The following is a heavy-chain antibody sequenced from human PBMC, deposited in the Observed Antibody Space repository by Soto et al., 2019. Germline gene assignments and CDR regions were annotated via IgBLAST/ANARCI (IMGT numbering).Heavy chain of an antibody. CDR1: GFSLSTSGVG. V-gene: IGHV2-5*02. Sequence: QITLKESGPTLVKPTQTLTLTCTFSGFSLSTSGVGVGWIRQPPGKALEWLALIYWDDDKRYSPSLNSRLTVTKEISKNQVVLTMTNMDPVDTATYYCAHSEVSSSMDVWGQGTTVTVSS. CDR2: IYWDDDK. CDR3: AHSEVSSSMDV. J-gene: IGHJ6*02.